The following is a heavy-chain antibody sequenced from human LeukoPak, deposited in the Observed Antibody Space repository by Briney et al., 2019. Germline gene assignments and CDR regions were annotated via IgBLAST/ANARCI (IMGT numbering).Heavy chain of an antibody. CDR1: GFTVSSNY. D-gene: IGHD5-18*01. J-gene: IGHJ4*02. V-gene: IGHV3-53*01. Sequence: GGSLRLSCAASGFTVSSNYMSWVRQAPGKGLEWVSVIYSGGSTYYADSVKGRFTISRDSSKNTLYLQMNSLRAEDTAVYYCARVGYSYVFFDYCGQGTLVTVSS. CDR2: IYSGGST. CDR3: ARVGYSYVFFDY.